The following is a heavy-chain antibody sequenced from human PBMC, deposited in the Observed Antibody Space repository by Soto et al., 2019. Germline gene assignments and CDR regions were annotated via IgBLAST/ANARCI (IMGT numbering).Heavy chain of an antibody. Sequence: SETLSLTCTVSGGSISSYYWSWIRQPPGKGLEWIGYIYYSGSTNYNPSLKSRVTISVDTSKNQFSLKLSSVTAADTAVYYCGRANRVVVYLDSWGQGALVT. D-gene: IGHD2-15*01. J-gene: IGHJ4*02. V-gene: IGHV4-59*01. CDR1: GGSISSYY. CDR2: IYYSGST. CDR3: GRANRVVVYLDS.